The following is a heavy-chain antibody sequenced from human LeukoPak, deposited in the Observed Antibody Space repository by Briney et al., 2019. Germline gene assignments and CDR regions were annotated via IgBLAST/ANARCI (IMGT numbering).Heavy chain of an antibody. CDR3: ARSLTYYYGSGSYQAFWFDP. CDR2: IYHSGST. CDR1: GGSISSGGYS. Sequence: SETLSLTCAVSGGSISSGGYSWSWIRQPPGKGLEWIGYIYHSGSTYYNPSLKSRVTISVDRSKNQFSLKLSSVTAADTAVYYCARSLTYYYGSGSYQAFWFDPWGQGTLVTVSS. J-gene: IGHJ5*02. D-gene: IGHD3-10*01. V-gene: IGHV4-30-2*01.